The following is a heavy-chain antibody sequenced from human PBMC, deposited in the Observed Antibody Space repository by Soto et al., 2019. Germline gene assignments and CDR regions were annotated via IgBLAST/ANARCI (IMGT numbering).Heavy chain of an antibody. D-gene: IGHD6-6*01. V-gene: IGHV3-9*01. CDR3: AKDQSSSSQYWYFDL. CDR2: ISWNSGSI. Sequence: GGSLRLSCAASGFTFDDYAMHWVRQAPGKGLEWVSGISWNSGSIGYADSVKGRFTISRDNAKNSLYLQMNSLRAEDTALYYCAKDQSSSSQYWYFDLWGRGTLVTVSS. J-gene: IGHJ2*01. CDR1: GFTFDDYA.